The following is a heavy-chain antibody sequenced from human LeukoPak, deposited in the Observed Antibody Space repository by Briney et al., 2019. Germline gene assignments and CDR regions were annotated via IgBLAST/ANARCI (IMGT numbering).Heavy chain of an antibody. CDR1: GFNFSASY. V-gene: IGHV3-11*04. J-gene: IGHJ4*02. CDR3: AKVGKGLVTGASFDY. CDR2: ISVRGITI. Sequence: GGSLRLSCAASGFNFSASYMSWIRQSPGKGLEWVSYISVRGITINYADSVKGRFTISRDNSKNTLYLQMNSLRAEDTAVYYCAKVGKGLVTGASFDYWGQGTLVTVSS. D-gene: IGHD2-21*02.